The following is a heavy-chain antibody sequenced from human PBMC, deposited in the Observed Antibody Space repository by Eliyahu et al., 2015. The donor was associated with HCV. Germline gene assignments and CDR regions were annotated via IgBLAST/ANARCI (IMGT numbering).Heavy chain of an antibody. V-gene: IGHV3-23*01. CDR2: ISGSGGST. D-gene: IGHD4-17*01. J-gene: IGHJ4*02. CDR3: AKGSESYGGSFDY. CDR1: GFPLGGYA. Sequence: EVQLLESGGGLVQPGGSLRLSCAASGFPLGGYAMSWVRQAPGKGLEWVSAISGSGGSTYYADSVKGRFTISRDNSKNTLYLQMNSLRAEDTAVYYCAKGSESYGGSFDYWGQGTLVTVSS.